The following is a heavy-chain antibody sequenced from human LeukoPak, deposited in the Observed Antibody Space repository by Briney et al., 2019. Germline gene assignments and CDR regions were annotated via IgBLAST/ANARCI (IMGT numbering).Heavy chain of an antibody. Sequence: GGSLRLSCAASGFTFSSYSMNWVRQAPGKGLEWVSSISSSSTYIYYANSVKGRFTISRDNAKKSLYLQMNSLRVEDTGVYYCASWGEGALDNWGQGTLVTVSS. V-gene: IGHV3-21*01. CDR3: ASWGEGALDN. D-gene: IGHD1-26*01. CDR1: GFTFSSYS. CDR2: ISSSSTYI. J-gene: IGHJ4*02.